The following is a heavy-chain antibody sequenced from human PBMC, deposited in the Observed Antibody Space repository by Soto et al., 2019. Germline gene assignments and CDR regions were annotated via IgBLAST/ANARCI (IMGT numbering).Heavy chain of an antibody. CDR2: IGPK. CDR1: GFSFRTYG. Sequence: QVQLVESGGGLVQPGTSLRLSCAVSGFSFRTYGFHWVRQPPGKGLQWVAVIGPKGHSDSVEGRFTISRDNSKDTSYLQMNNLRAEDTAVYYCARDDAFANENAFDLWGQGTMVTVSS. D-gene: IGHD1-1*01. V-gene: IGHV3-33*01. J-gene: IGHJ3*01. CDR3: ARDDAFANENAFDL.